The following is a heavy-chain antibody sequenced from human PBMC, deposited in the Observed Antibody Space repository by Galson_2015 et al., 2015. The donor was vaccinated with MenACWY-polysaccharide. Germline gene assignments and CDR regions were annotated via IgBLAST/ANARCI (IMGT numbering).Heavy chain of an antibody. CDR1: GYTFTSYD. CDR3: ARIIARKYTFADS. Sequence: SMKVSCKASGYTFTSYDINWVRQATGQGLEWMGWMNPNSGNTGYAQKFQGRVTMTSSSAMTTAYMELSSLRSEDTAVYYCARIIARKYTFADSWGQGTLVTVSS. CDR2: MNPNSGNT. V-gene: IGHV1-8*01. J-gene: IGHJ4*02. D-gene: IGHD2-21*01.